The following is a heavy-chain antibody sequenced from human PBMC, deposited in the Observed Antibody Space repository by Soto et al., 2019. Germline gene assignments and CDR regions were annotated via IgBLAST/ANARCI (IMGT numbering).Heavy chain of an antibody. Sequence: GGSLRLSCAASGFTFSNAWMSWVRQAPGKGLEWVGRIKSKTDGGTTDYAAPVKGRFTISRDDSKNTLYLQMNSLKTEDTAVYYCTTDEGEYCSGGSRYWLGEDVWGQGTTVTVSS. CDR3: TTDEGEYCSGGSRYWLGEDV. V-gene: IGHV3-15*01. CDR1: GFTFSNAW. CDR2: IKSKTDGGTT. J-gene: IGHJ6*02. D-gene: IGHD2-15*01.